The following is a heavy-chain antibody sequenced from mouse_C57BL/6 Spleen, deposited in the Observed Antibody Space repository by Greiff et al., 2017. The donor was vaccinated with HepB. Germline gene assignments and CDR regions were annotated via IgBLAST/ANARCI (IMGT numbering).Heavy chain of an antibody. CDR1: GFTFSDYY. D-gene: IGHD2-12*01. CDR3: ARDYSYWYFDV. J-gene: IGHJ1*03. V-gene: IGHV5-16*01. Sequence: EVKLEESEGGLVQPGRSMKLSCTASGFTFSDYYMAWVRQVPEKGLEWVANINYDGSSTYYLDSLKSRFIISRDNAKNILYLQMSSLKSEDTATYYCARDYSYWYFDVWGTGTTVTVSS. CDR2: INYDGSST.